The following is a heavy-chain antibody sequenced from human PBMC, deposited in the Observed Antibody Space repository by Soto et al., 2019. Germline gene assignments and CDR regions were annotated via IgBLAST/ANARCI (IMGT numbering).Heavy chain of an antibody. J-gene: IGHJ5*02. V-gene: IGHV3-23*01. D-gene: IGHD6-19*01. Sequence: EVQLLESGGGFVQPGGSLRLSCAASELPFRNYARSWSRKPPGKGLEWVSAITAYGDSTHYADSVKGRFTISRDSPKNTLYLQMDSLRAEDTAVYYCAKDPLWYDSDWYPPPGFDPWGQGTLVTVSS. CDR2: ITAYGDST. CDR1: ELPFRNYA. CDR3: AKDPLWYDSDWYPPPGFDP.